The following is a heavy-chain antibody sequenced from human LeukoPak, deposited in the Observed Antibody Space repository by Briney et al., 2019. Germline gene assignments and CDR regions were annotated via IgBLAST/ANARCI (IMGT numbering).Heavy chain of an antibody. CDR3: AIWGPYDSSGYYYYDY. Sequence: PSETLSLTCTVSGGSISSSSYYWGWIRQPPGKGLEWIGSIYYSGSTYYNPSLKSRVTISVDTSKNQFSLKLSSVTAADTAVYYCAIWGPYDSSGYYYYDYWGQGTLVTVSS. D-gene: IGHD3-22*01. CDR1: GGSISSSSYY. J-gene: IGHJ4*02. V-gene: IGHV4-39*07. CDR2: IYYSGST.